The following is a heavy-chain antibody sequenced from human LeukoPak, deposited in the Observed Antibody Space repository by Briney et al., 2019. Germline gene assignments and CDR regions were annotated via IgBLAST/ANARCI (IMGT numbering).Heavy chain of an antibody. CDR3: AHRLADGYGDYVRFDY. Sequence: SGPTLVKPTQTLTLTCTFSGFSLTTGGVGVGWIRQPPGKALEWLAIIYWDDDKRYSPPLKSRLTITKDTSKNQVVLTMTNMDPVDTATYFCAHRLADGYGDYVRFDYWGQGTLVTVSS. D-gene: IGHD4-17*01. CDR2: IYWDDDK. CDR1: GFSLTTGGVG. V-gene: IGHV2-5*02. J-gene: IGHJ4*02.